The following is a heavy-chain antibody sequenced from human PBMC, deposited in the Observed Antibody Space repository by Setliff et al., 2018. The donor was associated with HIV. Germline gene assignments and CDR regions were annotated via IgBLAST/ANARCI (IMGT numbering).Heavy chain of an antibody. J-gene: IGHJ4*02. CDR2: IIPMYNIP. CDR3: ATYHYYDSSAYFIDLYYFDY. V-gene: IGHV1-69*13. D-gene: IGHD3-22*01. CDR1: GGTLTNYV. Sequence: SVKVSCKTSGGTLTNYVITWVRQAPGQGLEWMGIIIPMYNIPTYAQKFQGRVTFTADESTSTAYMELSSLSSEDTAVYYCATYHYYDSSAYFIDLYYFDYWGQGTLVTVSS.